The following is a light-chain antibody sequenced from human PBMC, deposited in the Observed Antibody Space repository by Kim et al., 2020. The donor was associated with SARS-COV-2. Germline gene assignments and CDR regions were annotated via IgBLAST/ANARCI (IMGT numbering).Light chain of an antibody. CDR3: NSRKSSANHWM. CDR2: GKN. V-gene: IGLV3-19*01. J-gene: IGLJ3*02. CDR1: SLRSYY. Sequence: ALGQTVRITCQGDSLRSYYASWYQQKPGQAPVLVFYGKNNRPSGIPDRFSGSYSGNTASLTITAAQAEDEADYYCNSRKSSANHWMFGGGTQLTVL.